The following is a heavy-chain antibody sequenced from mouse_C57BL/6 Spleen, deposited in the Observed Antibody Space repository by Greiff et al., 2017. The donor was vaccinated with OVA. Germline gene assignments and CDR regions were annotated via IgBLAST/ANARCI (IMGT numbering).Heavy chain of an antibody. CDR1: GYAFSSYW. J-gene: IGHJ2*01. CDR2: IYPGDGDT. V-gene: IGHV1-80*01. CDR3: ARGHYDYDGGYFDY. D-gene: IGHD2-4*01. Sequence: QVQLKESGAVLVKPGASVKISCKASGYAFSSYWMNWVKQRPGKGLEWIGQIYPGDGDTNYNGKFKGKATLTADKSSSTAYMQLSSLTSEDSAVYFCARGHYDYDGGYFDYWGQGTTLTVSS.